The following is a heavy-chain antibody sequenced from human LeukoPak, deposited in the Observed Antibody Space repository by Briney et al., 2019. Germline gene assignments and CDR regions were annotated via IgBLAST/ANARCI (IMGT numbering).Heavy chain of an antibody. Sequence: SETLSLTCTVSGGSISSYYWSWIRQPARKGLEWIGRICTSGSTNYNPSLKSRVTMSVDTSKNQFSLKLSSVTAADTAVYYCASESGWYSLSVFDYWGQGTLVTVSS. J-gene: IGHJ4*02. CDR2: ICTSGST. CDR3: ASESGWYSLSVFDY. CDR1: GGSISSYY. V-gene: IGHV4-4*07. D-gene: IGHD6-19*01.